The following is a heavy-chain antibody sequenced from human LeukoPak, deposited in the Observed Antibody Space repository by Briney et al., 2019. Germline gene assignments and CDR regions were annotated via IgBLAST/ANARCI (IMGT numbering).Heavy chain of an antibody. D-gene: IGHD4-17*01. CDR2: IYPGDSDT. Sequence: GESLQISCQGSGYSFTSYWIGWVRQMPGKGLEGMGIIYPGDSDTRYSPSFQGQVTISADKSISTAYLQWSSLKASDTAMYYCASLNDYGDYVAAFDIWGQGTMVTVSS. CDR3: ASLNDYGDYVAAFDI. V-gene: IGHV5-51*01. CDR1: GYSFTSYW. J-gene: IGHJ3*02.